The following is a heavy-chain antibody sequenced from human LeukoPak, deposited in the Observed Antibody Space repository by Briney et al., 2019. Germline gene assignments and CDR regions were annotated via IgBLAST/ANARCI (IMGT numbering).Heavy chain of an antibody. D-gene: IGHD4-17*01. V-gene: IGHV4-34*01. CDR1: GGSFSGYY. CDR2: INHSGST. Sequence: PSETLSLTCAVYGGSFSGYYWSWVRQPPGKGLEWIREINHSGSTNYNPSLKSRVTISVDTSKNQFSLKLSSVTAADTAVYYCARETTVIINYFDYWGQGTLVTVSS. CDR3: ARETTVIINYFDY. J-gene: IGHJ4*02.